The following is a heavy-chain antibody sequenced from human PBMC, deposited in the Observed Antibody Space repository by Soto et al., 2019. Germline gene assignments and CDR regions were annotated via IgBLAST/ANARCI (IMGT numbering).Heavy chain of an antibody. V-gene: IGHV3-33*01. CDR3: ARDTPAPSMVQEGTPLGTGMDV. Sequence: GGSLRLSCAASGFTFSSYGMHWVRQAPGKGLEWVAVIWYDGSNKYYADSVKGRFTISRDNSKNTLYLQMNSLRAEDTAVYYCARDTPAPSMVQEGTPLGTGMDVWGQGTTVTVSS. CDR2: IWYDGSNK. CDR1: GFTFSSYG. J-gene: IGHJ6*02. D-gene: IGHD3-10*01.